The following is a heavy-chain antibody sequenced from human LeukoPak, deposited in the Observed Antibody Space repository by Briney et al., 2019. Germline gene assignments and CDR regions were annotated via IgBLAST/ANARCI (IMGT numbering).Heavy chain of an antibody. CDR2: IYYSGST. CDR1: GGSISSYY. CDR3: ARDPSRGDYYMDV. J-gene: IGHJ6*03. V-gene: IGHV4-59*01. Sequence: SETLSLTCTVSGGSISSYYWSWIRQPPGKGLEWIGYIYYSGSTNYNPSLKSRVTISVDTSKNQFSLKLSSVTAADTAVYYCARDPSRGDYYMDVWGKGTTVTVSS.